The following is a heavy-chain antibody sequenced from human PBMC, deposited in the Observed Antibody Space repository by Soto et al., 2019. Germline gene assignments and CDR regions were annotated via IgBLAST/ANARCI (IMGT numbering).Heavy chain of an antibody. CDR3: ARGRIAVTPMGRNWFDP. V-gene: IGHV4-34*01. CDR1: GGSFSGYY. D-gene: IGHD6-19*01. Sequence: ETLSLTCAVYGGSFSGYYWSWIRQPPGKGLEWIGEINHSGSTNYNPSLKSRVTISVDTSKNQFSLKLSSVTAADTAVYYCARGRIAVTPMGRNWFDPWGQGTLVTVSS. J-gene: IGHJ5*02. CDR2: INHSGST.